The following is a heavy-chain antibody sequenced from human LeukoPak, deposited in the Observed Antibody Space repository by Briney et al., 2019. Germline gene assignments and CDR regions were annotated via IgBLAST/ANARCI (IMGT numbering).Heavy chain of an antibody. CDR2: ISDSGGST. V-gene: IGHV3-23*01. Sequence: GGSLRLSCAASGFAFRNNAMSWVRQAPGKGLEWVSLISDSGGSTYYADSVKGRFTISRDNSKNTLYLQMNSLRAEDTAVYYCASSYGSSAYYPFDYWGQGTLVTVFS. CDR1: GFAFRNNA. CDR3: ASSYGSSAYYPFDY. D-gene: IGHD3-22*01. J-gene: IGHJ4*02.